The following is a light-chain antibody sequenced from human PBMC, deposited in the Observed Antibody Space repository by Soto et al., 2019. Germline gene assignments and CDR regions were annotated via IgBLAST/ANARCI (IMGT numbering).Light chain of an antibody. J-gene: IGLJ1*01. CDR3: NSYTSKSTGV. Sequence: QSALTQPASVSGSPGQSITISCTGTSSDVGGYNYVSWYQQHPGKAPKLIIYEVSHRPSRVSNRFSGSKSGNTASLTISGLQAEDEADYYCNSYTSKSTGVFGTGTKLTVL. CDR1: SSDVGGYNY. V-gene: IGLV2-14*01. CDR2: EVS.